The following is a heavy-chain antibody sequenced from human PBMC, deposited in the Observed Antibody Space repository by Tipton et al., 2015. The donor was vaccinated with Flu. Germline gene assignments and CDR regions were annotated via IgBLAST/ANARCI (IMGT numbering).Heavy chain of an antibody. CDR2: ISSSANTI. CDR3: ARDRPEYVDNPQWYFDL. D-gene: IGHD3-9*01. CDR1: GFTFSYYE. V-gene: IGHV3-48*03. J-gene: IGHJ2*01. Sequence: SLRLSCAASGFTFSYYEMNWVRQAPGKGLEWASYISSSANTIHYADSVKGRFTISRDNAKNSLYLQMSSLRAEDTAVYYCARDRPEYVDNPQWYFDLWGRGTLVAVSS.